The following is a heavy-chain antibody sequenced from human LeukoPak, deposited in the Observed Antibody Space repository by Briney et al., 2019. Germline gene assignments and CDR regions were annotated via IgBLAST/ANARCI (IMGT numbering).Heavy chain of an antibody. CDR1: GGTFSSYA. J-gene: IGHJ5*02. CDR2: IIPIFGTA. CDR3: ARNPYYYDSSGCYPNWFDP. V-gene: IGHV1-69*13. Sequence: ASVKVSCKASGGTFSSYAISWVRQAPGQGLEWMGGIIPIFGTANYAQKFQGRVTITADESTSTAYMELSSLRSEDTAVYYCARNPYYYDSSGCYPNWFDPWGQGTLVTVSS. D-gene: IGHD3-22*01.